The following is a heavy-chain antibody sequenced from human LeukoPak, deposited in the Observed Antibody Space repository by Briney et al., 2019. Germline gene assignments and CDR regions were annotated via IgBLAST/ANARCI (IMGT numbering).Heavy chain of an antibody. CDR2: IYSVGTT. Sequence: SETLSLTCSVSGDSIRSYYWSWIRQPAGKGLEWIGRIYSVGTTNYNPSLKSRVTMSLDTSKNQFSLRLSSVTAADTAVYYCARGAGYSRYFDLWGRGTLVTISS. V-gene: IGHV4-4*07. J-gene: IGHJ2*01. CDR3: ARGAGYSRYFDL. CDR1: GDSIRSYY. D-gene: IGHD6-13*01.